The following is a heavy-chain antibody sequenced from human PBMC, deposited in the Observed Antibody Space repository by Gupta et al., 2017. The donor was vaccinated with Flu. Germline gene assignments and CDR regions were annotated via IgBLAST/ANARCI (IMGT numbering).Heavy chain of an antibody. J-gene: IGHJ5*02. Sequence: EVQLVESGGGLVQPGGSLRLSCVASGFTFSDYGMNWVRQAPGKGLEWVSEISGSSSKILYADSVKGRFTISRDNAKYSWDLQRSSLRDEDTAVYDGVRAQRSLDNWVDPWGQGTLVTVSS. CDR3: VRAQRSLDNWVDP. V-gene: IGHV3-48*02. CDR2: ISGSSSKI. CDR1: GFTFSDYG. D-gene: IGHD6-25*01.